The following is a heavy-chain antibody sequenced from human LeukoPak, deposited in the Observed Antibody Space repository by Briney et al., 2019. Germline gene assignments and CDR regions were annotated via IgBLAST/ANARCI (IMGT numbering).Heavy chain of an antibody. CDR1: GFTFRSYG. V-gene: IGHV3-33*01. Sequence: GGSLRLSCAASGFTFRSYGMQWVRQAPGKGLEWVAIIWYDGSNKYYADSVKGRSTISRDNSKNMLYLQMNSLRAEDTAVYYCARVAGHDIRGLITYYFDDWGQGTLVTVSS. CDR3: ARVAGHDIRGLITYYFDD. J-gene: IGHJ4*02. D-gene: IGHD3-10*01. CDR2: IWYDGSNK.